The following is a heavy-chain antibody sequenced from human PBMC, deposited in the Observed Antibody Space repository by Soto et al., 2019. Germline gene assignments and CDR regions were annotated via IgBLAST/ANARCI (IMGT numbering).Heavy chain of an antibody. Sequence: GESLKISCAASGFTFSSYSMNWVRQAPGKGLEWVSSISSSSSYIYYADSVKGRFTISRDNAKNSLYLQMNSLRAEDTAVYYCAREGGVVLPQYYYYGMDVWGQGTTVTVSS. CDR1: GFTFSSYS. D-gene: IGHD2-15*01. J-gene: IGHJ6*02. CDR3: AREGGVVLPQYYYYGMDV. V-gene: IGHV3-21*01. CDR2: ISSSSSYI.